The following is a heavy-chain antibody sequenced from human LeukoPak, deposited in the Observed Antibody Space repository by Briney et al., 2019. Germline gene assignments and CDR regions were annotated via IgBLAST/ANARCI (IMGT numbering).Heavy chain of an antibody. Sequence: PGGSLRLSCAASGFTFSSYAMTWVRQAPGQGLEWVSGNSGSGGSTYYADSVKGRFTISRDNSKNTLYLQMNSLRAEDTAVYYCAKVIVSVDTAIDYWGQGTLVTVSP. CDR2: NSGSGGST. V-gene: IGHV3-23*01. CDR1: GFTFSSYA. CDR3: AKVIVSVDTAIDY. D-gene: IGHD5-18*01. J-gene: IGHJ4*02.